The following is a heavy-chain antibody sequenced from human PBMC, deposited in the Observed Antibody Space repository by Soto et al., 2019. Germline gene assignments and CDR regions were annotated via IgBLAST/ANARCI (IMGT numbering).Heavy chain of an antibody. Sequence: ASVKVSCKASGGTFSSYTIIWVRQAPGQGLEWMGRIIPILGIANYAQKFQGRVTITADKSTSTAYMELSSLRSEDTAVYYCARAGIAVAGTPPDWGQGTLVTVSS. J-gene: IGHJ4*02. D-gene: IGHD6-19*01. CDR2: IIPILGIA. V-gene: IGHV1-69*02. CDR3: ARAGIAVAGTPPD. CDR1: GGTFSSYT.